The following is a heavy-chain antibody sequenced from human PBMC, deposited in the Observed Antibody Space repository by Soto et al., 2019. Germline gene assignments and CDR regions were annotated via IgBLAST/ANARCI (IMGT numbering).Heavy chain of an antibody. Sequence: QITLKESGPPLVKPTQTLTLTCTFSGFSLSTSGVGVVWIRQPPGKALEWLALIYWDDDKRYSSFLNNRLTITKDTSKNQVVLTMTNMDPVDTATYYCAHKGGRGAGMDVWGQGTTVTVSS. V-gene: IGHV2-5*02. CDR1: GFSLSTSGVG. CDR3: AHKGGRGAGMDV. J-gene: IGHJ6*02. D-gene: IGHD2-15*01. CDR2: IYWDDDK.